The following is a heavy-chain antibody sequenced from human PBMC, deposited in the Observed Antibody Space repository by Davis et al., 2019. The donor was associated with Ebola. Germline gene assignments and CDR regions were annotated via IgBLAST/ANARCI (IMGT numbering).Heavy chain of an antibody. CDR1: GFTFSSYA. CDR2: ISYDGSDK. CDR3: ANPDRALNNWVRYFDY. D-gene: IGHD1-20*01. V-gene: IGHV3-30*14. Sequence: GESLKISCAASGFTFSSYAMHWVRQAPGKGLEWVAVISYDGSDKYYADSVKGRFTISRDNSKNILYLQRNSLRAEDTAVYYWANPDRALNNWVRYFDYWGQGTLVTVSS. J-gene: IGHJ4*02.